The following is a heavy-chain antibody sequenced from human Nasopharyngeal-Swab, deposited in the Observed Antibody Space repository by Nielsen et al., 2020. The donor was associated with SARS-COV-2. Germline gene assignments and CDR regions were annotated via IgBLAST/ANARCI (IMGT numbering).Heavy chain of an antibody. CDR1: GGSISSGGYY. CDR2: IYYSGST. D-gene: IGHD4-23*01. CDR3: AREHGGGYYYYGMDV. J-gene: IGHJ6*02. Sequence: SETLSLTCTVSGGSISSGGYYWSWIRQHPGKGLEWIGYIYYSGSTYYNPSLKSRVTISVDTSKNQFSLKLSSVTAADTAVYYCAREHGGGYYYYGMDVWGQGTTVTVSS. V-gene: IGHV4-31*03.